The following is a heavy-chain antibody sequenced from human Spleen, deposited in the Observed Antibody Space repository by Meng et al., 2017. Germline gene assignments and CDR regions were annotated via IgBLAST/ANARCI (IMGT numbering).Heavy chain of an antibody. J-gene: IGHJ4*02. CDR1: GGSFSGYY. CDR3: ARKGLGLGFDY. Sequence: QVQLQQWGAGLLKPSETLSLTWAVYGGSFSGYYWSWIRQPPGKGLEWIGEINHSGSTNYNPSLKSRVTISVDTSKNQFSLKLSSVTAADTAVYYCARKGLGLGFDYWGQGTLVTVSS. V-gene: IGHV4-34*01. CDR2: INHSGST. D-gene: IGHD6-19*01.